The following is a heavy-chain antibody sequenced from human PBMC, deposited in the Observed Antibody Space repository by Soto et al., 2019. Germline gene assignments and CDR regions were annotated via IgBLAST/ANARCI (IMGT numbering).Heavy chain of an antibody. D-gene: IGHD6-19*01. CDR1: GFPFSSYG. Sequence: PGGSLRLSCAAAGFPFSSYGMSWVRQAPGKGLEWVSAISGSGGSTYYADSVKGRFTISRDNSKNTLYLQMNSLRAEDTAVYYCAKDLLIAVAGDRYFQHWGQGTLVTVSS. CDR2: ISGSGGST. J-gene: IGHJ1*01. CDR3: AKDLLIAVAGDRYFQH. V-gene: IGHV3-23*01.